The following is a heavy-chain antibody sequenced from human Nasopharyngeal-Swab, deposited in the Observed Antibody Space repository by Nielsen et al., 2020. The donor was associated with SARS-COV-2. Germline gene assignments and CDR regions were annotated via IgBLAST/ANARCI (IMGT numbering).Heavy chain of an antibody. D-gene: IGHD4-17*01. CDR3: AKDHRTRSGDYANWFDP. Sequence: WIRQPPGKGLEWVSAISGSGGSTYSADFVKGRFTISRDNSKNTLYLQMNSLRAEDTAVYYCAKDHRTRSGDYANWFDPWGQGTLVTVSS. J-gene: IGHJ5*02. V-gene: IGHV3-23*01. CDR2: ISGSGGST.